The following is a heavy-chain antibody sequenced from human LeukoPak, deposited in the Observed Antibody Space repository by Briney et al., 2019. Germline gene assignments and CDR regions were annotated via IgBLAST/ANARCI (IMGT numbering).Heavy chain of an antibody. Sequence: GSPRLSCAASGFTFNSYGMSWVRQAPGKGLEWVSGISGSGGSTYYADSVKGRFTISRDNSKNTLYVQMNSLGAEDTAVYYCAKWKYSSSGLDDYWGQGTLVTVSS. D-gene: IGHD6-6*01. CDR1: GFTFNSYG. J-gene: IGHJ4*02. CDR3: AKWKYSSSGLDDY. CDR2: ISGSGGST. V-gene: IGHV3-23*01.